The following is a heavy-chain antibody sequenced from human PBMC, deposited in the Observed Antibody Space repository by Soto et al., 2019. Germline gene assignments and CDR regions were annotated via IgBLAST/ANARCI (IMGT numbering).Heavy chain of an antibody. CDR3: ARQSYGYQLPWRNYGMDV. CDR1: GYSFTSYW. J-gene: IGHJ6*02. CDR2: IYPGDSDT. V-gene: IGHV5-51*01. Sequence: PGESLKISCNGSGYSFTSYWIGWVRQMPGKGMEWMGIIYPGDSDTRYSPYFQGQVTISADKSISTAYLQWSSLKASDTAMYYCARQSYGYQLPWRNYGMDVWGQGTTVTVSS. D-gene: IGHD2-2*01.